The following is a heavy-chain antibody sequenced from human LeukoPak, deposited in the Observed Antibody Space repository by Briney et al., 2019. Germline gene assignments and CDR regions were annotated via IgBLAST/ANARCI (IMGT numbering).Heavy chain of an antibody. Sequence: GASVKVSCKASGYTFTSYGISWVRQAPGQGLEWMGWISAYNGNTNYAQKLQGRVTMTTDTSTSTAYMELRSLRSDDTAVYYCARDRNYYGSGSYDNYYGMDVWGQGTTVTASS. CDR2: ISAYNGNT. CDR1: GYTFTSYG. D-gene: IGHD3-10*01. V-gene: IGHV1-18*01. J-gene: IGHJ6*02. CDR3: ARDRNYYGSGSYDNYYGMDV.